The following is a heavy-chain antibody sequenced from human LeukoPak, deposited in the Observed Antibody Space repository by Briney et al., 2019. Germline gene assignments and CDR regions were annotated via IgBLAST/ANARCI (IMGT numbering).Heavy chain of an antibody. CDR3: ARDVSSNYGEFDY. J-gene: IGHJ4*02. V-gene: IGHV3-30*19. CDR1: GFTFNTYG. D-gene: IGHD4-11*01. CDR2: ISYDGSNK. Sequence: GGSLRLSCAASGFTFNTYGMHWVRQAPGKGLEWVAVISYDGSNKYYADSVKGRFTISRDNSKNTLYLQMNSLRAEDTAVYYCARDVSSNYGEFDYWGQGTLVTVSS.